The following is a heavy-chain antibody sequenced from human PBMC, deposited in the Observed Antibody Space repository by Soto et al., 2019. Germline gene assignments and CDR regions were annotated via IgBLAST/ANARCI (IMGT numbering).Heavy chain of an antibody. V-gene: IGHV3-30-3*01. CDR3: ARDLRPDFWSGYRDYYYSGMDV. J-gene: IGHJ6*02. Sequence: QVQLVESGGGVIQPGRSLRLSCAASGFTFSSYAMHWVRQAPGKGLEWVAVISYDGSNKYSADSVKGRFTISRDNSKNAMYLQMNSLRAEDTAVYYCARDLRPDFWSGYRDYYYSGMDVWGQGTTVTACS. D-gene: IGHD3-3*01. CDR2: ISYDGSNK. CDR1: GFTFSSYA.